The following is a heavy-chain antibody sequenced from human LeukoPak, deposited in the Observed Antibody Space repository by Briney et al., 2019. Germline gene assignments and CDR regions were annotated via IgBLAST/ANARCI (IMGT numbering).Heavy chain of an antibody. Sequence: PGGSQRPSCAASRFTFSSYAMSWVRQAPGKGLEWVSAISGSGGSTYYADSVKGRFTISRDNSKNTLYLQMNSLRAEDTAVYYCAKRYEGYGYVSSDYWGQGTLVTVSS. J-gene: IGHJ4*02. CDR1: RFTFSSYA. CDR2: ISGSGGST. CDR3: AKRYEGYGYVSSDY. V-gene: IGHV3-23*01. D-gene: IGHD5-18*01.